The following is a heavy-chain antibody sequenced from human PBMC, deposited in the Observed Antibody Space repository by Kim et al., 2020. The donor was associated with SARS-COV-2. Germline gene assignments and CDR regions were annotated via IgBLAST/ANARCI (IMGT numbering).Heavy chain of an antibody. D-gene: IGHD5-18*01. CDR3: AKDLGGYTYGSGEDY. V-gene: IGHV3-9*01. J-gene: IGHJ4*02. CDR1: GFTFGDYA. Sequence: GGSLRLSCAASGFTFGDYAMHWVRQAPGKGLEWVSSISWNSGSIDYADSVKGRFTISRDNAKNSLYLQMSSLRAEDTALYYCAKDLGGYTYGSGEDYWGQGTLVTVSS. CDR2: ISWNSGSI.